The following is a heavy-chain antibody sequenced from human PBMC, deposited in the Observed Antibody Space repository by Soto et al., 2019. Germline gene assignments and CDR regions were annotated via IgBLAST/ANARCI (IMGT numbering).Heavy chain of an antibody. D-gene: IGHD3-22*01. Sequence: SVKVSCKASGGTFSCYTISWVRQAPGQGLEWMGRIIPILGIANYAQKFQGRVTITADKSTSTAYMELSSLRSEDTAVYYCARGYDSSGYTQPNFDYWGQGTLVTVSS. V-gene: IGHV1-69*02. CDR1: GGTFSCYT. J-gene: IGHJ4*02. CDR2: IIPILGIA. CDR3: ARGYDSSGYTQPNFDY.